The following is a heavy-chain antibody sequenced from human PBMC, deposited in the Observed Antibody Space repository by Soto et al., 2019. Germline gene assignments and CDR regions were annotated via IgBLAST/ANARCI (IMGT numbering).Heavy chain of an antibody. V-gene: IGHV4-31*03. CDR3: ARGYDYDSGGYFFDY. CDR1: GGSVSSNIYY. Sequence: QVQLQESGPGLVKPSQTLSLTCTVSGGSVSSNIYYWTWIGQHPGKGPEWIGHIYYSGRTYYNPSLKSRVTISLDTAKNQFSLKLTSVTAADTAVYYCARGYDYDSGGYFFDYWGQGTLVTVSS. CDR2: IYYSGRT. J-gene: IGHJ4*02. D-gene: IGHD3-22*01.